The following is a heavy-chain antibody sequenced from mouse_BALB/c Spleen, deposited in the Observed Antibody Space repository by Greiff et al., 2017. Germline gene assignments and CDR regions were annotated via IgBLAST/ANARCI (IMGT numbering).Heavy chain of an antibody. CDR3: ARDGYHVDYYAMDY. Sequence: EVKVVESGPSLVKPSQSLSLTCTVTGYSITSDYAWNWIRQFPGNKLEWMGYISYSGSTSYNPSLKSRISITRDTSKNQFFLQLNSVTTEDTATYYCARDGYHVDYYAMDYWGQGTSVTVSS. V-gene: IGHV3-2*02. CDR1: GYSITSDYA. CDR2: ISYSGST. J-gene: IGHJ4*01. D-gene: IGHD2-3*01.